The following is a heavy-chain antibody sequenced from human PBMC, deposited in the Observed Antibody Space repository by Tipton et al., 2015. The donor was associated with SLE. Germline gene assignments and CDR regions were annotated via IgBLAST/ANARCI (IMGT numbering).Heavy chain of an antibody. CDR3: ARSSATGFYYMDV. CDR1: GGSITRGSYY. V-gene: IGHV4-61*02. Sequence: TLSLTCSVSGGSITRGSYYWSWIRQPAGKGLEWIGGSTNYNPSLKSRVTISLDTSKNQFSLKLISVTAADTAVYYCARSSATGFYYMDVWGKGTTVTVSS. CDR2: GST. D-gene: IGHD3-10*01. J-gene: IGHJ6*03.